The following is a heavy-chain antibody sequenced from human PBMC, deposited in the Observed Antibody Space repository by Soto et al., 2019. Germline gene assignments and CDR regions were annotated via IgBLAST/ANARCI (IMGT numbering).Heavy chain of an antibody. CDR2: IYHSGST. CDR3: AGGPGVARNY. Sequence: SETLSLTCTVSGGSISSGGYYWSWFRQHPGKGLEWIGYIYHSGSTYYNPSLKSRVTISVDRSKNQFSLKLSSVTAADTAVYYCAGGPGVARNYWGQGTLVTVSS. J-gene: IGHJ4*02. V-gene: IGHV4-30-2*01. CDR1: GGSISSGGYY. D-gene: IGHD5-12*01.